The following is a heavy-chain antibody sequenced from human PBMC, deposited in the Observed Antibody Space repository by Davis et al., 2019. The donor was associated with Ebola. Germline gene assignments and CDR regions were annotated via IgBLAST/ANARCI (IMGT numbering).Heavy chain of an antibody. J-gene: IGHJ4*02. CDR3: ARHTVPYYFDY. CDR1: GGSISSGGYY. CDR2: IYYSRST. V-gene: IGHV4-31*03. D-gene: IGHD4-17*01. Sequence: SETLSLTCTVSGGSISSGGYYWSWIRQHPGKGLEWIGYIYYSRSTNYNPSLKSRVTISVDTSKNQFSLKLSSVTAADTAVYYCARHTVPYYFDYWGQGTLVTVSS.